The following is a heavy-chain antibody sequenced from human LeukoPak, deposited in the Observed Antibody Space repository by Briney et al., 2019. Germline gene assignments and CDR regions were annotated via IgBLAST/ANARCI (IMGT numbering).Heavy chain of an antibody. CDR2: ISFDGSNK. CDR3: AKVRWDNSGWYYLDT. Sequence: PGGSLRLSCAASGFTFSSYAMHWVRQAPGKGLEWVTIISFDGSNKYYADSVKGRFTISRDNSKNTLYLQMNSLRAEDTAVYYCAKVRWDNSGWYYLDTWGQGALVTVSS. CDR1: GFTFSSYA. V-gene: IGHV3-30*04. J-gene: IGHJ4*02. D-gene: IGHD6-19*01.